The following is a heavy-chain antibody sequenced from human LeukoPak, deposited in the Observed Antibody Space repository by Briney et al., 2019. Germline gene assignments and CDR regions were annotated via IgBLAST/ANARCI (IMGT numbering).Heavy chain of an antibody. J-gene: IGHJ3*02. Sequence: GRSLRLSCAASGFTFSSYGMLWVRQAPGKGLEWVAVISYDGSNKYYADSVKGRFTISRDNSKNTLYLQMNSLRAEDTAVYYCAMVGYCSGGSCYSGAAFDIWGQGTMVTVSS. CDR2: ISYDGSNK. D-gene: IGHD2-15*01. CDR3: AMVGYCSGGSCYSGAAFDI. CDR1: GFTFSSYG. V-gene: IGHV3-30*03.